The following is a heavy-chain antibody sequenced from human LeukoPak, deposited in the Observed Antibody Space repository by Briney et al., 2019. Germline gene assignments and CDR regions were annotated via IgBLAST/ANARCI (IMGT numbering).Heavy chain of an antibody. J-gene: IGHJ5*02. CDR1: GYTFTSYY. Sequence: ASVKVSCQASGYTFTSYYMHWVRQAPGQGLEWMGIINPSGGSTSYAQKFQGRVTMTRDTSTSTVYMELSSLRSEDTAVYYCAREYGSGNPRFDPWGQGTLVTVSS. V-gene: IGHV1-46*01. CDR2: INPSGGST. D-gene: IGHD3-10*01. CDR3: AREYGSGNPRFDP.